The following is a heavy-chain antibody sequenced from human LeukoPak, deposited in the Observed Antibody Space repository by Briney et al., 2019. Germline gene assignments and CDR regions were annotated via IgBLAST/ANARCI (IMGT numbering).Heavy chain of an antibody. D-gene: IGHD7-27*01. V-gene: IGHV3-53*01. CDR3: ARAAGDRIGYHDL. Sequence: GGSLRLSCAASGFAVSSSYMSWVRQAPGKGLEWVSVLYSGGDIYYAGSVKGRFTISRDNSKNTLYLQMNSLRAEDTAVYYCARAAGDRIGYHDLWGRGTLVTVSS. CDR1: GFAVSSSY. CDR2: LYSGGDI. J-gene: IGHJ2*01.